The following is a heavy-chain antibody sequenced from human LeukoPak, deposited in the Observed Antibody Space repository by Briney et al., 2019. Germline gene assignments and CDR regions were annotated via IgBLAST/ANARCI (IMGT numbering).Heavy chain of an antibody. V-gene: IGHV5-51*01. CDR3: ARQSKITMVRGVIDY. CDR1: GYSFASYW. D-gene: IGHD3-10*01. CDR2: IYPGDSDT. J-gene: IGHJ4*02. Sequence: GESLKISCKGSGYSFASYWIGWVRQMPGKGLEWMGIIYPGDSDTRYSPSFQGQVTISADKSISTAYLQWSSLKASDTAVYYCARQSKITMVRGVIDYWGQGTLVTVSS.